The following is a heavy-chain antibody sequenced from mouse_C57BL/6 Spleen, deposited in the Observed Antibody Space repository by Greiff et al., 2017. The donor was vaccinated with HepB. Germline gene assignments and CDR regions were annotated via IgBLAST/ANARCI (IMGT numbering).Heavy chain of an antibody. CDR3: ARWDTTVVAPFDY. J-gene: IGHJ2*01. CDR2: IYPGSGST. Sequence: VQLQQPGAELVKPGASVKMSCKASGYTFTSYWITWVKQRPGQGLEWIGDIYPGSGSTNYNEKFKSKATLTVDTSSSTAYMQLSSLTSEDSAVYYCARWDTTVVAPFDYWGQGTTLTVSS. D-gene: IGHD1-1*01. CDR1: GYTFTSYW. V-gene: IGHV1-55*01.